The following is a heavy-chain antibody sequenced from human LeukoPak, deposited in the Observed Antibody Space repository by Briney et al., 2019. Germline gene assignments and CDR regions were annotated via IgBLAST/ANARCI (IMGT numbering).Heavy chain of an antibody. Sequence: GASVKVSCKASGYTFSGYYMHWVRQARGQGREWMGWINPNSGGTNYAQKFQGRVTMTRDTSISTAYMELSRLRSDDTAVYYCARDRGYCSGGSCQNFDSWGQGTLATVSS. CDR3: ARDRGYCSGGSCQNFDS. CDR2: INPNSGGT. V-gene: IGHV1-2*02. CDR1: GYTFSGYY. J-gene: IGHJ4*02. D-gene: IGHD2-15*01.